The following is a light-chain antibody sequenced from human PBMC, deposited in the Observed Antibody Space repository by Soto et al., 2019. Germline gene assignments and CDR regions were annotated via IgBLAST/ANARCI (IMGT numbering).Light chain of an antibody. V-gene: IGLV2-14*01. CDR3: TSYTTTTLEI. CDR1: RNDVGLYNY. Sequence: QSALTQPASVSASPGQSITISCTGTRNDVGLYNYVSWYQHHPGNAPKLIIYGVSDRPSGVSNRFSGSKSGNTASLTISGIQAEDEADYSCTSYTTTTLEIFGTGTKVTVL. J-gene: IGLJ1*01. CDR2: GVS.